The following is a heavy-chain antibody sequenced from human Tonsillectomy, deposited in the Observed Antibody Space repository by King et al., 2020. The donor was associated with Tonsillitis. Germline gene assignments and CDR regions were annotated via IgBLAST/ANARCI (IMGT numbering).Heavy chain of an antibody. CDR1: GFTFSSYS. Sequence: VQLVESGGGLVKPGGSLRLSCAASGFTFSSYSMNWVRQAPGKGLEWVSSISSSSSYIYYPHSVKGRFTISRDNAKNSLYLQMNSLRAEDTAVYYCARDLLEWGGGWFGEPPYYGMDVWGQGTTVTVSS. CDR3: ARDLLEWGGGWFGEPPYYGMDV. J-gene: IGHJ6*02. V-gene: IGHV3-21*01. D-gene: IGHD3-10*01. CDR2: ISSSSSYI.